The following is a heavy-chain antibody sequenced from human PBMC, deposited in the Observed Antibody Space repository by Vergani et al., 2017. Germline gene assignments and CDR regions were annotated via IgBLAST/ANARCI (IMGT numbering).Heavy chain of an antibody. Sequence: ELQLLESGGGLAQPGGSLRLSCAASGFTFRNYAMTWVRQAPGKGLEWVSSISGNNDAVYYAGSVKGRFTISRDNAKNSLYLDMSSLRAEDTAVYYCVRDVRVSRTWGQGTLVAVSS. V-gene: IGHV3-48*04. J-gene: IGHJ3*01. CDR1: GFTFRNYA. CDR3: VRDVRVSRT. CDR2: ISGNNDAV.